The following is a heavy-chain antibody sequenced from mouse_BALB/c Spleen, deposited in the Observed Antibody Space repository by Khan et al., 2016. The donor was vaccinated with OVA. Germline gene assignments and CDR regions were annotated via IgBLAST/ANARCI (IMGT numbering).Heavy chain of an antibody. V-gene: IGHV2-3*01. D-gene: IGHD2-1*01. CDR2: IWGDGST. CDR1: GLSLTNYG. Sequence: VQLQESGPGLVAPSQSLSIRCTVSGLSLTNYGVSWVRQPPGKGLEWLGVIWGDGSTNYHSVLKSRLTINKDNSKSQVFVKLNSLQPDDTATYFCAIIYYGNDWFAYCGQGTLVTVSA. J-gene: IGHJ3*01. CDR3: AIIYYGNDWFAY.